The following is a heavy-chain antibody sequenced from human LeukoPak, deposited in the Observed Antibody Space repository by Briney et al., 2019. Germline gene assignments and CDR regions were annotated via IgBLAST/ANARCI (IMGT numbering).Heavy chain of an antibody. D-gene: IGHD6-6*01. CDR1: GYTSTGYY. J-gene: IGHJ4*02. V-gene: IGHV1-2*02. CDR3: ARDPARYSSSSGDY. Sequence: ASVKVSCKASGYTSTGYYMHWVRQAPGQGLEWMGWINPNSGGTNYAQKFQGRVTMTRDTSISTAYMELSRLRSDDTAVYYCARDPARYSSSSGDYWGQGTLVTVSS. CDR2: INPNSGGT.